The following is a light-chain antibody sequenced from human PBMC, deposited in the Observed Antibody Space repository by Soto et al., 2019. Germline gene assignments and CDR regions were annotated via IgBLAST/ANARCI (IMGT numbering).Light chain of an antibody. J-gene: IGKJ1*01. CDR1: QSISSW. V-gene: IGKV1-5*03. Sequence: DIQMTQSPSSLSASVGDRVTLTCRASQSISSWLAWYQQKPGKAPRLLIYKASSLKSGVPSSFSGSGSGTEFTLTIGSLQPDDFATYYCQQYNSYSRTFGQGTKVEIK. CDR3: QQYNSYSRT. CDR2: KAS.